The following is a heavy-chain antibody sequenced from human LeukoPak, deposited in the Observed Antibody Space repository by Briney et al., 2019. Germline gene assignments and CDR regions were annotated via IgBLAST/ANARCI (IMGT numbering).Heavy chain of an antibody. V-gene: IGHV1-24*01. D-gene: IGHD2-2*01. CDR1: GYTLTELS. Sequence: ASVKVSCKVSGYTLTELSMHWVRQAHGKGLEWMGGFDPEDGETIYAQKFQGRVTMTEDTSTDTAYMELSSLGSEDTAVYYCATYTSSTPYYYMDVWGKGTTVTVSS. CDR3: ATYTSSTPYYYMDV. CDR2: FDPEDGET. J-gene: IGHJ6*03.